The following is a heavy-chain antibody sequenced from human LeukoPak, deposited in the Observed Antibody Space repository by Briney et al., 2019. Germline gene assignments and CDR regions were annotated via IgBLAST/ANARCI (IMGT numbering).Heavy chain of an antibody. Sequence: GRSLRLSCAAYGLTFSDAWMSWVRQAPGKGLEWVGRIKSKTDGGTTDYAAPVKGRFTISRDDSQNTLSLQMDSLKSEDTAVYYCTTDPTFYYGSGGYYHRQPGDYYFAYWGQGTLVAVSS. V-gene: IGHV3-15*01. CDR3: TTDPTFYYGSGGYYHRQPGDYYFAY. CDR2: IKSKTDGGTT. D-gene: IGHD3-22*01. CDR1: GLTFSDAW. J-gene: IGHJ4*02.